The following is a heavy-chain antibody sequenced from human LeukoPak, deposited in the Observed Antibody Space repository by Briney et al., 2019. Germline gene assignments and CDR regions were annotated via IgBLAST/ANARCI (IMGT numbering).Heavy chain of an antibody. CDR1: GYTFTTYA. CDR2: INPNSGGT. J-gene: IGHJ4*02. D-gene: IGHD3-10*01. Sequence: ASVKVSCKASGYTFTTYAMNWVRQAPGQGLEWMGWINPNSGGTNYAQKFQGRVTMTRDTSISTAYMELSRLRSDDTAVYYCARDRSTMVRGVTPPGYWGQGTLVTVSS. V-gene: IGHV1-2*02. CDR3: ARDRSTMVRGVTPPGY.